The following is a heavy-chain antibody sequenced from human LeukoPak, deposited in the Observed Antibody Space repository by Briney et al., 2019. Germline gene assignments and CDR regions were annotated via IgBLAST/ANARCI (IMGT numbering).Heavy chain of an antibody. CDR1: GGSFSGYY. CDR2: INHSGST. V-gene: IGHV4-34*01. Sequence: PSETLSLTCAVYGGSFSGYYWSWIRQPPGKGLEWIGEINHSGSTNYNPSLKSRVTVSVDTSKNQFSLKLSSVTAADTAVYYCARQADVYSSPGGWFDPWGQGTLVTVSS. J-gene: IGHJ5*02. CDR3: ARQADVYSSPGGWFDP. D-gene: IGHD6-13*01.